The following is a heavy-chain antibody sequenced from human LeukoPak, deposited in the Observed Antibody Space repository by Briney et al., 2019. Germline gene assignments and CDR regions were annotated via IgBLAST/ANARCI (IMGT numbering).Heavy chain of an antibody. V-gene: IGHV3-7*03. CDR3: IRLLGPLDDH. Sequence: GGSLRLSCAASGFKFSNYWMSWVRQAPGKGPEWLANIKQDGSAKYYVGSVRGRFTISRDNANNSLYLQMTNLRAEDTAVYYCIRLLGPLDDHWGQGTLVTVSS. J-gene: IGHJ4*02. CDR2: IKQDGSAK. CDR1: GFKFSNYW. D-gene: IGHD3-16*01.